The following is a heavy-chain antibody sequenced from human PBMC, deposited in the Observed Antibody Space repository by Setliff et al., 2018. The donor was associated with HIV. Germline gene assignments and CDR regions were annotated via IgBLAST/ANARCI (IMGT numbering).Heavy chain of an antibody. Sequence: PSETLSLTCAVYGGSFSGFYWSWIRQAPGKGLEWIGEINHSGKTNYNPSLKSRITLSVDTSENQFALKLASVTAADTAVYYCARGFTIFGVGFSADPTGNWFDPWGRGTLVTVS. J-gene: IGHJ5*02. V-gene: IGHV4-34*01. CDR1: GGSFSGFY. D-gene: IGHD3-3*01. CDR2: INHSGKT. CDR3: ARGFTIFGVGFSADPTGNWFDP.